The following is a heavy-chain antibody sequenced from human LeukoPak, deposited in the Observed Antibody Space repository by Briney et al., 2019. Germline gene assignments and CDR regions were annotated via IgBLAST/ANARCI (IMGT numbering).Heavy chain of an antibody. Sequence: ASVKVSCKVSGYTLTELSMHWVRQAPGKGLEWMGGFDPEDGETIYAQKFQGRVTMTEDTSTDTAYMELGSLRSEDTAVYYCATLEYSSSIGLAFGNYYYYGMDVWGQGTTVTVSS. J-gene: IGHJ6*02. V-gene: IGHV1-24*01. D-gene: IGHD6-6*01. CDR3: ATLEYSSSIGLAFGNYYYYGMDV. CDR1: GYTLTELS. CDR2: FDPEDGET.